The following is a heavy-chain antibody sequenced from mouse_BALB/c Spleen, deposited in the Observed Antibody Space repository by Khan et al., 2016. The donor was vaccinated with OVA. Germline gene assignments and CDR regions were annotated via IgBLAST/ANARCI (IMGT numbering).Heavy chain of an antibody. CDR3: ARAYFGNYEFAY. CDR2: IFPGTGTN. J-gene: IGHJ3*01. V-gene: IGHV1S132*01. CDR1: GYTFTSYW. Sequence: QVQLKQSGAELVKPGASVKLSCKTSGYTFTSYWIQWVKQRPGQGLGWIGEIFPGTGTNYYNENLKGKATLTVDTSSSTAFLQLSSLTSEDSAVYFCARAYFGNYEFAYWGQGTLVTGSA. D-gene: IGHD2-1*01.